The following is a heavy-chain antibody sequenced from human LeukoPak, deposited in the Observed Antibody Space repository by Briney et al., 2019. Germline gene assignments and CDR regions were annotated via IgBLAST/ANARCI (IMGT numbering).Heavy chain of an antibody. Sequence: GGSLRLSCVASGFTFSSYAMNWVRQAPGTGLEWVSGISGSGGSTNYADSVKGRFTISRDNSKNTLHLQMNRLRAEETAVYYCARDPYSSSWSYGMDVWGQGTAVTVSS. V-gene: IGHV3-23*01. CDR2: ISGSGGST. J-gene: IGHJ6*02. CDR1: GFTFSSYA. CDR3: ARDPYSSSWSYGMDV. D-gene: IGHD6-13*01.